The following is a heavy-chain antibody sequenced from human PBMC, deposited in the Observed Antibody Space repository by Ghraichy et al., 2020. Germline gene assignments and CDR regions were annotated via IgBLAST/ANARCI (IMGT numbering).Heavy chain of an antibody. J-gene: IGHJ6*02. CDR2: IYYSGST. CDR3: AKGPLGYYGMDV. V-gene: IGHV4-39*01. D-gene: IGHD3-16*01. Sequence: SETLSLTCTVSGGSISSSSYYWGWIRQPPGKGLEWIGSIYYSGSTYYNPSLKSRVTISVDTSKNQFSLKLSSVTAADTAVYYCAKGPLGYYGMDVWGQGTTVTVSS. CDR1: GGSISSSSYY.